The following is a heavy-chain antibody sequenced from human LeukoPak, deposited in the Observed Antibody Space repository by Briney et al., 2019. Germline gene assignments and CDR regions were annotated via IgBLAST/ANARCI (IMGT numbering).Heavy chain of an antibody. CDR2: FYVGGAT. D-gene: IGHD5-24*01. CDR3: ARGDGYNFFDY. J-gene: IGHJ4*02. V-gene: IGHV3-53*01. Sequence: GGSLRLSCAVSGFSVTNNYMSWVRQAPGKGLEWVSVFYVGGATYYADSVKGRFTISRDNSENTLYLQMKSLRAEDTAVYYCARGDGYNFFDYWDRGTLVTVSS. CDR1: GFSVTNNY.